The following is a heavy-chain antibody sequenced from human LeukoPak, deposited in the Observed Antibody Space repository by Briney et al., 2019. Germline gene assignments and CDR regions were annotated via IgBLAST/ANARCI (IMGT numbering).Heavy chain of an antibody. J-gene: IGHJ4*02. CDR1: GYTFTSYY. V-gene: IGHV1-46*01. CDR3: ARGYYYDSSGWHFDY. CDR2: INPSGGST. D-gene: IGHD3-22*01. Sequence: ASVKVSCKASGYTFTSYYMHWVRQAPGQGLEWMGIINPSGGSTSYAQKLQGRVTMTTDTSTSTAYMELRSLRSDDTAVYYCARGYYYDSSGWHFDYWGQGTLVTVSS.